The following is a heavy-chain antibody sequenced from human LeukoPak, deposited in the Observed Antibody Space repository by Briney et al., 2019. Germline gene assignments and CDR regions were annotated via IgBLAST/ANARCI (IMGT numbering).Heavy chain of an antibody. D-gene: IGHD6-6*01. CDR1: GFTFSSYE. V-gene: IGHV3-48*03. CDR3: ARPYYYYMDV. Sequence: PGGSLRLSCAASGFTFSSYEMNWVRQAPGKGLEWVSYISSSGSTIYYADSVKGRFTISRDNAKNSLYLQMNSLRAEDTAVYYCARPYYYYMDVWGKGTTVTISS. CDR2: ISSSGSTI. J-gene: IGHJ6*03.